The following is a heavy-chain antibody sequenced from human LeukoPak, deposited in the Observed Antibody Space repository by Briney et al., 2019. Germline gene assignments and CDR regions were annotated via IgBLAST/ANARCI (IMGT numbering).Heavy chain of an antibody. V-gene: IGHV4-34*01. CDR1: GGSFSGYY. Sequence: PSETLSLTCAVYGGSFSGYYWSWIRQPPGKGLEWIGEINHSGSTNYNPSLKSRVTISVDTSKNQFSLKLSSVTAADTAVYYCARRYLAYYYDSSGYSKLYYFDYWGQGTLVTVSS. J-gene: IGHJ4*02. CDR2: INHSGST. CDR3: ARRYLAYYYDSSGYSKLYYFDY. D-gene: IGHD3-22*01.